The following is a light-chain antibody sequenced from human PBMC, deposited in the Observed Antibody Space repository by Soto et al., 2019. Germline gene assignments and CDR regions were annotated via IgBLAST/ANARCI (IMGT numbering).Light chain of an antibody. CDR2: DVS. Sequence: QSALTQPPSASGSPGQSVTISCTGTSSDVGAYNYVSWYQQHPGKAPKLMIYDVSKRPSGVPDRFSGSKSSNTASLTVSGLQAEDEADYYCISYAGSSIWVFGGGTKLTVL. CDR1: SSDVGAYNY. J-gene: IGLJ3*02. CDR3: ISYAGSSIWV. V-gene: IGLV2-8*01.